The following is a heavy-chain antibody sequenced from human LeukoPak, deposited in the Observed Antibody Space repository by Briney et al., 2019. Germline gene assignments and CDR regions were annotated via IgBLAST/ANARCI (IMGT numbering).Heavy chain of an antibody. CDR2: IIPLLGIT. J-gene: IGHJ3*02. V-gene: IGHV1-69*04. Sequence: GASVTVSCKASGGTFSSYAMHWVRQAPGQGLEWVGRIIPLLGITNHAQKLQGRVTVTADTSTNTAYMELSSLISDDTAVYYCARARTMITFGGIRHAFDIWGQGTLVTVSS. D-gene: IGHD3-16*01. CDR1: GGTFSSYA. CDR3: ARARTMITFGGIRHAFDI.